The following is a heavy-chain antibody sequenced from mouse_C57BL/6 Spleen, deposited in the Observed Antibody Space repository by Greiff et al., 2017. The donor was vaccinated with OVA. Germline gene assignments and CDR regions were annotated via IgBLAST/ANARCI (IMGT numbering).Heavy chain of an antibody. CDR1: GFSFTSYG. V-gene: IGHV2-9*01. CDR3: ARRDGSSYAMDY. CDR2: IWGGGST. J-gene: IGHJ4*01. Sequence: VMLVESGPGLVAPSQSLSITCTVSGFSFTSYGVDWVRQPPGKGLEWLGEIWGGGSTNYNSALMSRLSISQDNSKSHTFLNMTSLHPADTARYYCARRDGSSYAMDYWGQGTSVTVSS. D-gene: IGHD1-1*01.